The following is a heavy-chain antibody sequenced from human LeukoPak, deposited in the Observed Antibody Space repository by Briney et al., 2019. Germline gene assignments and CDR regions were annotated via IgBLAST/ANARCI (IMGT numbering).Heavy chain of an antibody. J-gene: IGHJ4*02. Sequence: GGSLRLSCAASGSSIADYGMSWVRQPPGKGLEWVSGINWDGGASAYSDSVKGRFTISRDHGKNSLYLQMNDLRGEDTALYFCVRDLSASWYSLGFWGQGALLTVSS. CDR3: VRDLSASWYSLGF. D-gene: IGHD6-13*01. CDR1: GSSIADYG. V-gene: IGHV3-20*04. CDR2: INWDGGAS.